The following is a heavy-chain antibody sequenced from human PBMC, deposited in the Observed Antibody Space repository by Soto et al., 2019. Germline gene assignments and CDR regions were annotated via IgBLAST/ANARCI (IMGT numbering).Heavy chain of an antibody. D-gene: IGHD6-19*01. J-gene: IGHJ4*02. CDR1: GGSISGHY. V-gene: IGHV4-59*11. CDR3: ARVGSSGWSPDY. CDR2: IFYSGST. Sequence: ETLSLTCSVSGGSISGHYWTWIRQSPGKGLEWIGYIFYSGSTNYNPSLKSRVTISVDTSKNQFSLKMSSVTAADTAVYYCARVGSSGWSPDYWGRGTLVTVSS.